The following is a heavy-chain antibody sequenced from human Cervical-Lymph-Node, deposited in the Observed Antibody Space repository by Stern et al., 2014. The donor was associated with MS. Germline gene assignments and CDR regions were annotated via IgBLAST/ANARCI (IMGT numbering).Heavy chain of an antibody. D-gene: IGHD6-13*01. V-gene: IGHV3-21*01. Sequence: EVHLVESGGGLVKPGGSLRLSCAASGFTFSSYTMNWVRQAPGKGLEWLSSIIRSSTSIYYADSVQGRFTISRDNAKNSLYLQMNNLRAEDTAVYYCARRKDIADVGPAFDSWGQGTLVTVSS. CDR1: GFTFSSYT. CDR3: ARRKDIADVGPAFDS. J-gene: IGHJ4*02. CDR2: IIRSSTSI.